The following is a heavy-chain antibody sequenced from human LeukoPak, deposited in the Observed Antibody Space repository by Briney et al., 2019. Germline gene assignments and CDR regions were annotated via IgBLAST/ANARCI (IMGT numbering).Heavy chain of an antibody. D-gene: IGHD3-10*01. Sequence: GGSLRLSCEASGFTFSSYEMSWVRQAPGKGLEWVSYISIGGDTIHYADSVKGRFTISRDNAKKSLYLQMNSLRAEDTAVYYCARPHGYSGSGSYYAYWGQGTLVTVSA. V-gene: IGHV3-48*03. J-gene: IGHJ4*02. CDR2: ISIGGDTI. CDR3: ARPHGYSGSGSYYAY. CDR1: GFTFSSYE.